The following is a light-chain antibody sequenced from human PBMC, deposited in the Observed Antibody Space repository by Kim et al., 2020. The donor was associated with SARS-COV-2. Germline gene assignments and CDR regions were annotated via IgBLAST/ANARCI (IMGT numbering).Light chain of an antibody. CDR2: LNSDGSH. Sequence: ASVKLTCILSSGNTNYAIAWHQQQPEKGPRFLMNLNSDGSHRKGDGIPDRFSGSSSGAERYLTISSLQSEDEADYYCQTWNTGIRVFGGGTQLTVL. V-gene: IGLV4-69*01. CDR1: SGNTNYA. J-gene: IGLJ3*02. CDR3: QTWNTGIRV.